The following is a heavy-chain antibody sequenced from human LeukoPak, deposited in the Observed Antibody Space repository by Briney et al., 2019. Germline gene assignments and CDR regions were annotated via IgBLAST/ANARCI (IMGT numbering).Heavy chain of an antibody. CDR1: GYSISSGYY. D-gene: IGHD6-13*01. Sequence: SETLSLTCAVSGYSISSGYYWGWIRQPPGKGLEWIGSIYYSGSTYYNPSLKSRVTISVDTSKNQFSLKLSSVTAADTAVYYCARHDSRIAAAGSDYWGQGTLVTVSS. J-gene: IGHJ4*02. V-gene: IGHV4-38-2*01. CDR3: ARHDSRIAAAGSDY. CDR2: IYYSGST.